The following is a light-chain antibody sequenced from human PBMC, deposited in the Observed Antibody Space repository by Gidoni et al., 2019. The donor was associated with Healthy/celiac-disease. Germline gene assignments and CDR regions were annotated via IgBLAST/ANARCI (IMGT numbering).Light chain of an antibody. CDR1: QSISSW. Sequence: DIPMTQSPPTLSAFVGDRVTITCRASQSISSWLAWYQQKPGKAPKLLISKASTLESGVPSRFSGSGAGTEFALTISSLQPDDFATYYCKQYSSYSWTFGQXTKVDIK. CDR2: KAS. V-gene: IGKV1-5*03. CDR3: KQYSSYSWT. J-gene: IGKJ1*01.